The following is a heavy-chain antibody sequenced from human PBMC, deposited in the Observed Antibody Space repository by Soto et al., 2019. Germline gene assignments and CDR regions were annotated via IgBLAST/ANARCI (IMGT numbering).Heavy chain of an antibody. D-gene: IGHD2-21*02. J-gene: IGHJ4*02. CDR1: GGTFSSNT. V-gene: IGHV1-69*06. CDR3: VIKATCDGDCYAFDS. CDR2: IIPPFGTA. Sequence: QVQLVQSGAEVKKPGSSVKISCRASGGTFSSNTINRVRQAAGQELEWMGGIIPPFGTANYAEKFQGSITMTADTSRQTENMALRSLRSDDTAVYYSVIKATCDGDCYAFDSWGQGTLVTVPS.